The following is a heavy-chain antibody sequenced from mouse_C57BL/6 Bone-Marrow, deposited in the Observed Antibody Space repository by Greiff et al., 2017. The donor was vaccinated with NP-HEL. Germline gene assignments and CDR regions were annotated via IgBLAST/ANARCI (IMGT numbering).Heavy chain of an antibody. CDR1: GFTFSDYG. D-gene: IGHD1-1*01. CDR3: ARPYYGSSYEAMDY. V-gene: IGHV5-17*01. Sequence: EVQGVESGGGLVKPGGSLKLSCAASGFTFSDYGMHWVRQAPEKGLEWVAYISSGSSTIYYADTVKGRFTISRDNAKNTLFLHMTSLRSEDTAMYYCARPYYGSSYEAMDYGGQGTSVTVSS. CDR2: ISSGSSTI. J-gene: IGHJ4*01.